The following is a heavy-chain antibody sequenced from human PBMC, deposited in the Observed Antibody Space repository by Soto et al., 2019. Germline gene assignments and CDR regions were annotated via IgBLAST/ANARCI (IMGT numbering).Heavy chain of an antibody. V-gene: IGHV1-18*01. CDR2: ISAYNGNT. J-gene: IGHJ5*02. CDR1: CYTFTSYG. D-gene: IGHD6-6*01. Sequence: SVKVSFKASCYTFTSYGISWVRQAPGQGLEWMGWISAYNGNTNYAQKLQGRVTMTTDTSTSTAYMELRSLRSDDTAVYYCARDRRISSSQRGYWFDPWGQGTLVTVYS. CDR3: ARDRRISSSQRGYWFDP.